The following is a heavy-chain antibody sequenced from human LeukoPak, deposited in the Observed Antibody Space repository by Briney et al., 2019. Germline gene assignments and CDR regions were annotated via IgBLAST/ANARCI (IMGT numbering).Heavy chain of an antibody. Sequence: SETLSLTCAVYGGSFSGYYWSWIRQPPGKGLEWIGEINHSGSTNYNPSFKSRVTISVDTSKNQFSLKLSSVTAADTAVYYCASAGQWLVRDAFDIWAQGTMVTVSS. V-gene: IGHV4-34*01. CDR2: INHSGST. CDR1: GGSFSGYY. D-gene: IGHD6-19*01. J-gene: IGHJ3*02. CDR3: ASAGQWLVRDAFDI.